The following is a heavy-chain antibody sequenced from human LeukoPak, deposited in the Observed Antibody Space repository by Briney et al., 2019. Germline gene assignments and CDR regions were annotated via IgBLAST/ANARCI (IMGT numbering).Heavy chain of an antibody. CDR2: IQTDGSIK. Sequence: PGGSLRLSCVSSGFTFSRYGIHWVRQDPGKGLEWVSFIQTDGSIKYYSDSVKGRFTISRDNPKNTVYLQMNSLKTEDTAVYYCTTIESYVVVTATSFFRAFDIWGQGTMVTVSS. CDR3: TTIESYVVVTATSFFRAFDI. J-gene: IGHJ3*02. D-gene: IGHD2-21*02. V-gene: IGHV3-30*02. CDR1: GFTFSRYG.